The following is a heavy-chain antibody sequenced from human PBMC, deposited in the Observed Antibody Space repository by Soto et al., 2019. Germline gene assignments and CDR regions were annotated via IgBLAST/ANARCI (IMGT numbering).Heavy chain of an antibody. V-gene: IGHV1-18*01. D-gene: IGHD3-10*01. J-gene: IGHJ3*02. CDR1: GYTFTSYG. CDR3: ARVRYYGSGSYGAFDI. CDR2: ISAYNGNT. Sequence: ASVKVSCKASGYTFTSYGISWVRQAPGQGLEWMGWISAYNGNTNYAQKPQGRVTMTTDTSTSTAYMELRSLRSDDTAVYYCARVRYYGSGSYGAFDIWGQGTMVTVSS.